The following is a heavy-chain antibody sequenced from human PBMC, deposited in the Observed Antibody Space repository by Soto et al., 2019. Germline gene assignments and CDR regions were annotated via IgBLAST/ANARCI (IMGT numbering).Heavy chain of an antibody. CDR1: VYTFISYD. J-gene: IGHJ5*02. D-gene: IGHD3-10*01. V-gene: IGHV1-8*01. Sequence: QVQLVQSGAEVKKPGASVKVSCKASVYTFISYDINWVRQATGQGLEWMGWMNPNSGNTGYAQKFQGRVTMNRNTSISTAYMGLSSLRSEDTAVYYCARGGEWFGAFDPWGQGTLVTVSS. CDR3: ARGGEWFGAFDP. CDR2: MNPNSGNT.